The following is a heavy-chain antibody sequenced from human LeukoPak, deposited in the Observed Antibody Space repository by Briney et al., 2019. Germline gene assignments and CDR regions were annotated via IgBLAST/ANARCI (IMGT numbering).Heavy chain of an antibody. CDR3: PQGIFGVVIGHPY. Sequence: GASVRVSSVSSVDTFTIYDVSWVRQATGEGREWMGWMNTNSGNRGYAQKFQGRITMTRNTSIRTAYMQLTNLTSEDTAVYYSPQGIFGVVIGHPYWGQGTLVTVSS. J-gene: IGHJ4*02. D-gene: IGHD3-3*01. CDR1: VDTFTIYD. CDR2: MNTNSGNR. V-gene: IGHV1-8*01.